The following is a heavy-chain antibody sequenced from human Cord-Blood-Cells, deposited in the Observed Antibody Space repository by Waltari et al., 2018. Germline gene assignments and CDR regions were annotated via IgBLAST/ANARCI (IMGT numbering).Heavy chain of an antibody. D-gene: IGHD3-10*01. Sequence: QVQLVQSGAEVKKPGASVKVSCKVSGYTLTELSMHWVRQAPGKGLEWMGVLSPEDGETIYAQKFQGRVTMTEDTSTDTAYMELSSLRSEDTAVYYCAGTGYGSGSYPFDYWGQGTLVTVSS. CDR1: GYTLTELS. CDR3: AGTGYGSGSYPFDY. J-gene: IGHJ4*02. V-gene: IGHV1-24*01. CDR2: LSPEDGET.